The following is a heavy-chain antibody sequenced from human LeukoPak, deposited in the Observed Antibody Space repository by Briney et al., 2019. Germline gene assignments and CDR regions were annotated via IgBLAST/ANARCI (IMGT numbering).Heavy chain of an antibody. CDR3: ARDSPDLSAFDI. CDR1: GFTFSSYW. J-gene: IGHJ3*02. CDR2: IKQDGSEK. V-gene: IGHV3-7*01. Sequence: PGGSLRLSCAASGFTFSSYWMSWVRQAPGKGLEWVANIKQDGSEKYYVDSVKGRFTISRDNAKNSLYLQMNSLRVEDTALFYCARDSPDLSAFDIWGQGTMVTVSS.